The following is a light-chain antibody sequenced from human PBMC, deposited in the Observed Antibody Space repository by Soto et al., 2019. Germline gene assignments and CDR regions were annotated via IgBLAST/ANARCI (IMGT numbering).Light chain of an antibody. J-gene: IGKJ4*01. CDR1: QNISIY. CDR3: QQTSTTPQT. V-gene: IGKV1-39*01. CDR2: GAS. Sequence: DIPMTQSPSSLSASVGDRVTITCRASQNISIYLHWFQQEPGKAPKLLIYGASSLQSGVPSRFSASGSGTEFTLTISSLQPEVFATYYCQQTSTTPQTFGGGTKVEIK.